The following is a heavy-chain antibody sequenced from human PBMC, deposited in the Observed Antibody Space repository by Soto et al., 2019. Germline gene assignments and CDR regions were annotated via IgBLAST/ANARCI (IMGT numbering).Heavy chain of an antibody. CDR1: GDSVSSDSVT. CDR3: VRLIGNSWLDY. J-gene: IGHJ5*01. D-gene: IGHD2-8*01. Sequence: PSQTLSLTYAISGDSVSSDSVTWNWIRQSPSRGLEWLGRTYYRSKWYSDYALSVKSRVTINADMSKNQVSLQLNSVTPEDSAVYYCVRLIGNSWLDYWGQGTLVTVSS. CDR2: TYYRSKWYS. V-gene: IGHV6-1*01.